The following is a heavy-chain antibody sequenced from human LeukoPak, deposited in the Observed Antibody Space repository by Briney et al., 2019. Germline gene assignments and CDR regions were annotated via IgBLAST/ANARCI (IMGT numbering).Heavy chain of an antibody. Sequence: SETLSLTCSVSGGSLSTNSWSWIRQPAGKGLEWVGRIYISGSTNYNASLKRRVTMSVDTAKNQFSLKLRPVTAADTAVYYCARDDGLSDWFDPWGQGILVTVSS. CDR2: IYISGST. CDR3: ARDDGLSDWFDP. V-gene: IGHV4-4*07. J-gene: IGHJ5*02. CDR1: GGSLSTNS. D-gene: IGHD6-25*01.